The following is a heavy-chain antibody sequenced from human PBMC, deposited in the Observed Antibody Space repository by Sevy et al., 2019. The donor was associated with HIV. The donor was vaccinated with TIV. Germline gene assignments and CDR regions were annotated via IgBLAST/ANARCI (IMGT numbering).Heavy chain of an antibody. CDR1: GFALSNYYA. D-gene: IGHD4-17*01. CDR2: ISYDGSDK. J-gene: IGHJ6*02. CDR3: ARPRANYVDHYFFYAMDV. V-gene: IGHV3-30-3*01. Sequence: GGSLRLSCAASGFALSNYYAMHWVRQAPGKGLEWVALISYDGSDKYYADSVKGRFTISRDNFKNTLYLQMNSLTTENTAVYYCARPRANYVDHYFFYAMDVWGQGTTVTVSS.